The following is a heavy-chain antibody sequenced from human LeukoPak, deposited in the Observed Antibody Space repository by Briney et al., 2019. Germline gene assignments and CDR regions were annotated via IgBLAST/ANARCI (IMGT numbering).Heavy chain of an antibody. V-gene: IGHV3-30-3*01. CDR2: ISYDGSNK. CDR3: ARDLAVVVVSAFDI. CDR1: GFTFSSYA. J-gene: IGHJ3*02. Sequence: PGRSLRLSCAASGFTFSSYAMHWVRQAPGKGLEWVAVISYDGSNKYYADSVKGRFTISRDNSKNTLYLQMNSLRAEDTAVYYCARDLAVVVVSAFDIWGQGTMVTVSS. D-gene: IGHD3-22*01.